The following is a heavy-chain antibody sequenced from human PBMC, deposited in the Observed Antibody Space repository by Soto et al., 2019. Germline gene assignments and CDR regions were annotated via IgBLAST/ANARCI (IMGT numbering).Heavy chain of an antibody. V-gene: IGHV3-53*01. CDR2: LYTGGSA. Sequence: PGGSLRLSCAASGFSVTDHYMTWVRQAPGKGLEWVSVLYTGGSAYYGDSVKGRFTISRDSSTNTLYLQMNSLKVGDTAFYFCARSFNDWTTYFYYWSEGTLVTVSS. J-gene: IGHJ4*02. D-gene: IGHD3-9*01. CDR1: GFSVTDHY. CDR3: ARSFNDWTTYFYY.